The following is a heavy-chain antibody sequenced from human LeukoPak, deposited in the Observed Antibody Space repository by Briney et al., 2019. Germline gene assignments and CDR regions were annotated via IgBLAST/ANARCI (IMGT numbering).Heavy chain of an antibody. CDR2: IIPVLGIA. J-gene: IGHJ4*02. CDR3: ARDFRQQLGG. V-gene: IGHV1-69*04. Sequence: ASVKVSCKASGGTFSSYAISWVRQAPGQGLEWMGRIIPVLGIANYAQKFQGRVTITADKSTSTAYMELSSLRSEDTAVYYCARDFRQQLGGWGQGTLVTVSS. D-gene: IGHD6-13*01. CDR1: GGTFSSYA.